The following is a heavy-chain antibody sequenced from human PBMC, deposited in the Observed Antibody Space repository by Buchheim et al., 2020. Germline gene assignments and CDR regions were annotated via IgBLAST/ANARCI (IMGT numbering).Heavy chain of an antibody. Sequence: EVQVVESGGGLVQPGGSLRLSCAASGFTFSKYNMDWVRQAPGKGLEWVSYIRSSGSAIYYADSVKGRFTISRDNAKNSLYLQMNSLRAEDTALYYCVRGSSSWYYFDYWGQGTL. D-gene: IGHD6-13*01. CDR1: GFTFSKYN. J-gene: IGHJ4*02. CDR3: VRGSSSWYYFDY. V-gene: IGHV3-48*01. CDR2: IRSSGSAI.